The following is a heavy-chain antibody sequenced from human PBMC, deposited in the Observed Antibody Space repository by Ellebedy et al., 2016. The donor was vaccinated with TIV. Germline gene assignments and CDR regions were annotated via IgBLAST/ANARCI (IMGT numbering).Heavy chain of an antibody. CDR1: GFTFNDYA. CDR3: ARGSQFRNWLDP. V-gene: IGHV3-64*04. D-gene: IGHD1-26*01. J-gene: IGHJ5*02. CDR2: ITGHGSST. Sequence: GESLKISXSASGFTFNDYALFWVRQAPGKGLEYVSAITGHGSSTHYLDSVKGRFTISRDNSKNTLYLQMNSVRVEDTAVYYCARGSQFRNWLDPWGQGTLVTVSS.